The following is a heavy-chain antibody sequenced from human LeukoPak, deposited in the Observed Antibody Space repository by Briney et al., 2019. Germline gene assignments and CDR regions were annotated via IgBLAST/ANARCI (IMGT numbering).Heavy chain of an antibody. CDR1: GFTFSDYA. Sequence: PGGSLRLSCAASGFTFSDYAMSWVRQAPGKGLEWISVISSSGGNTYYADSVKGRFTISRDNSKNTLYLQMDSLKAEDTAVFYCAKEGCSGTSCYSNCWGQGTLVTVSS. CDR3: AKEGCSGTSCYSNC. CDR2: ISSSGGNT. J-gene: IGHJ4*02. V-gene: IGHV3-23*01. D-gene: IGHD2-2*01.